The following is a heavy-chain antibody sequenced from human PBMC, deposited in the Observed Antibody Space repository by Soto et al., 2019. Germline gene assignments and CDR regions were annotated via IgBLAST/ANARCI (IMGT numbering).Heavy chain of an antibody. CDR2: ITSSGDYI. Sequence: EVQLVESGGGLVQPGGSLRLSCAASGFTFSTYSINWVRQAPGKGLEWVASITSSGDYIYYADSVKGRFTISRDNAQNSLFLQMNSLSREDTAVYFCARDSHNRQQGMDLGAQGPTV. V-gene: IGHV3-21*01. CDR1: GFTFSTYS. CDR3: ARDSHNRQQGMDL. J-gene: IGHJ6*02.